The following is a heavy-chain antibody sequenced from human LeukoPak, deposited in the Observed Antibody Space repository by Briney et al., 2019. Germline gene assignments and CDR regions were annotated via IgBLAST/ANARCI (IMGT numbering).Heavy chain of an antibody. CDR1: GDSVSSNSAA. J-gene: IGHJ6*02. CDR2: TYYRSKWYN. Sequence: SQTLSLTCAISGDSVSSNSAAWNWIRQSPSRGLEWLGRTYYRSKWYNDYAVSVKSRITINPDTSKHQFSLQLNSVTPEDTAVYYCARDQSEGYSGYDHYYYGMDVWGQGTTVTVSS. CDR3: ARDQSEGYSGYDHYYYGMDV. V-gene: IGHV6-1*01. D-gene: IGHD5-12*01.